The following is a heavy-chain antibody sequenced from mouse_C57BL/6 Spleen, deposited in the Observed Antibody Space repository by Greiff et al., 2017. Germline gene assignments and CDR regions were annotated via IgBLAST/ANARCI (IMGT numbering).Heavy chain of an antibody. CDR1: GFNIKDYY. J-gene: IGHJ2*01. CDR2: IDPEDGDT. CDR3: TWRLGLFDY. V-gene: IGHV14-1*01. Sequence: EVKLQESGAELVRPGASVKLSCTASGFNIKDYYMHWVQQRPEQGLEWIGRIDPEDGDTEYAPTLQGKATMTADTSSNTAYLQLSSLTSEDTAVYYCTWRLGLFDYWCQGTTLTVSS. D-gene: IGHD4-1*01.